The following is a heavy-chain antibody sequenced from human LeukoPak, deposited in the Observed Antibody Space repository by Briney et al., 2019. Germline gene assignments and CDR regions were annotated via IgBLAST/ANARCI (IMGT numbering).Heavy chain of an antibody. V-gene: IGHV4-34*01. J-gene: IGHJ5*02. CDR1: GGSFSGYY. Sequence: SETLSLTCAVYGGSFSGYYWSWIRQPPGKGLEWIGEINHSGSTNYNPSLKSRVTMSVDTSKNQFSLKLSSVTAADTAVYYCARESSGSKNWFDPWGQGTLVTVSS. D-gene: IGHD6-19*01. CDR3: ARESSGSKNWFDP. CDR2: INHSGST.